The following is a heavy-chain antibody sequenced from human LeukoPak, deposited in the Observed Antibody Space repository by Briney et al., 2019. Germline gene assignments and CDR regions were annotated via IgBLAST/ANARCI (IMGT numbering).Heavy chain of an antibody. V-gene: IGHV4-30-4*01. CDR1: GGSISSGDYY. J-gene: IGHJ4*02. D-gene: IGHD5-18*01. Sequence: SQTLSLTCTVSGGSISSGDYYWSWIRQPPGKGLEWIGYIYYSGSTYYNPSLKSRVTISVDTSKNQFSLKLSSVTAADTAVYYCARAREYSYGSPFDYWGQGTLVTVSS. CDR3: ARAREYSYGSPFDY. CDR2: IYYSGST.